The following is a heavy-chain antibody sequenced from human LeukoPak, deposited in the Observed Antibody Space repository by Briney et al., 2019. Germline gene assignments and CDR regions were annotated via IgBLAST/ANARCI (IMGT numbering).Heavy chain of an antibody. D-gene: IGHD5-18*01. Sequence: PGGSLRLSCAASGFTFDDYAMHWVRQAPGKGLEWVANIKQDGSERNYVDSVKGRSTISRDNAKNSLFLQMNSLRVEDTAVYYCARGGTRGYSPVDYWGQGILVTVSS. CDR1: GFTFDDYA. CDR3: ARGGTRGYSPVDY. J-gene: IGHJ4*02. CDR2: IKQDGSER. V-gene: IGHV3-7*03.